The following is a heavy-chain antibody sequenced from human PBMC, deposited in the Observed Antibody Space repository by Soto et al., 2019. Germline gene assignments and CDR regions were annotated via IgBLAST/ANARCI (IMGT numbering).Heavy chain of an antibody. D-gene: IGHD3-9*01. CDR3: ARGPDSSTAYYGPFEY. CDR2: INGGNGNT. V-gene: IGHV1-3*01. J-gene: IGHJ4*02. Sequence: ASVKVSCKASGNTVPNYAIHWVRQAPGQRLEWMGWINGGNGNTYYSEHFQGRVTFTRDTSAGTVYMQMNSLETEDTAVYYCARGPDSSTAYYGPFEYWGQGTLVTVSS. CDR1: GNTVPNYA.